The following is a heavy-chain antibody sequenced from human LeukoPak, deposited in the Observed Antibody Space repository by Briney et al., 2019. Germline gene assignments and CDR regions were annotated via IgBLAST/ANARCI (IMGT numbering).Heavy chain of an antibody. Sequence: GGSLRLSCAASGFTFSDYYMSWIRQAPGKGLEWVSYISSSGSTIYYADSVKGRFTISRDNAKNSLYLQMNSLRAEDTAVYYCAITYYYDSSNGYWFDPWGQGTLVTVSS. CDR1: GFTFSDYY. CDR3: AITYYYDSSNGYWFDP. V-gene: IGHV3-11*01. J-gene: IGHJ5*02. D-gene: IGHD3-22*01. CDR2: ISSSGSTI.